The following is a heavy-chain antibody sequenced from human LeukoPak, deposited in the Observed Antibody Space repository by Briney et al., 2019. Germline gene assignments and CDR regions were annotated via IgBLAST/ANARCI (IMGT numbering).Heavy chain of an antibody. V-gene: IGHV3-23*01. CDR2: INSDGSII. Sequence: GGSLRLSCGASGFAFSTYWMNWVRQAPGKGLVWVSGINSDGSIINYADSVKGRFTISRDNSKNTLYLQMNSLRAEDTAVYYCAKGEDSSGYYRLDYWGQGTLVTVSS. CDR3: AKGEDSSGYYRLDY. D-gene: IGHD3-22*01. J-gene: IGHJ4*02. CDR1: GFAFSTYW.